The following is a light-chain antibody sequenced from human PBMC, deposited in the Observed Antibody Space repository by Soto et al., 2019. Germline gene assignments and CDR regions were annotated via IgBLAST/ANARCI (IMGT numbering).Light chain of an antibody. CDR3: KQYNNWPPRGRT. V-gene: IGKV3-15*01. J-gene: IGKJ1*01. CDR1: QSVSSN. Sequence: EIVMTQSPATLSVSPGERATLSCKASQSVSSNLAWYQQKPGQAPRLLIYGASTRVTGIPARFSGSGSGTEFTLTINSLQSENFAVYYCKQYNNWPPRGRTFGQGTKVEIK. CDR2: GAS.